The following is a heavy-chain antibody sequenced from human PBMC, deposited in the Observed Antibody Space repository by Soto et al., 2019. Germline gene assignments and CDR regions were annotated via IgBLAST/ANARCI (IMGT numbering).Heavy chain of an antibody. V-gene: IGHV4-34*01. CDR2: VNHSGGT. J-gene: IGHJ6*02. D-gene: IGHD2-21*02. Sequence: QVQLQQWGAGLLKPSETLSLTCAVYRGSFSGYSRSWILQPPGKGLEWIGEVNHSGGTSYNPSLQSRVSISVDTSEKQFSLKLNSVTAADTAVYYCATGDNFAYYYYGMDVWGQGTTVTVSS. CDR1: RGSFSGYS. CDR3: ATGDNFAYYYYGMDV.